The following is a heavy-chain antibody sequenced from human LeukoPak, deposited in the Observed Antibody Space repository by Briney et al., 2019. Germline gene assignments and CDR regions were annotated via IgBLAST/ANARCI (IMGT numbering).Heavy chain of an antibody. V-gene: IGHV1-2*02. D-gene: IGHD3-22*01. CDR3: ARDRFYYDSSGYPGY. Sequence: ASVKVSCKASGYTFTGYYMHWVQQAPGQGLEWMGWINPNSGGTNYAQKFQGRVTMTRDTSISTAYMELSRLRSDDTAVYYCARDRFYYDSSGYPGYWGQETLVTVSS. CDR1: GYTFTGYY. CDR2: INPNSGGT. J-gene: IGHJ4*02.